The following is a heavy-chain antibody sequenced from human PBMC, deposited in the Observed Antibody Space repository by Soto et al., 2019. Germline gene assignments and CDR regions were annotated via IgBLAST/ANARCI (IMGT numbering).Heavy chain of an antibody. CDR3: ASRFVDSATGYFDR. D-gene: IGHD5-12*01. CDR2: IYHSGST. J-gene: IGHJ4*02. V-gene: IGHV4-30-2*01. Sequence: QLQLQESGSGLLRPSQTLSLTCLVSGGSMINGNYSWTWIRQPPGKALEWIGYIYHSGSTYYNPSLRSRVTLSVDRSKNQFSLNMKSMTAADTADYYCASRFVDSATGYFDRWGQGTLVTVSS. CDR1: GGSMINGNYS.